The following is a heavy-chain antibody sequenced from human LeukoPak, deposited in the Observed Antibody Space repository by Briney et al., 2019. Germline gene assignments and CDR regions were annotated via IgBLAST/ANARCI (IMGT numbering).Heavy chain of an antibody. J-gene: IGHJ6*03. Sequence: GGSLRLSCAASGFTFSSYWMSWVRQAPGKGLEWVANIKQDGSEKYYVDSVKGRFTISRDNAKNSLYLQMNSLRAEDTAVYYCARDLGGSGYYYYYYYMDVWGKGTTVTISS. CDR1: GFTFSSYW. D-gene: IGHD5-12*01. V-gene: IGHV3-7*01. CDR2: IKQDGSEK. CDR3: ARDLGGSGYYYYYYYMDV.